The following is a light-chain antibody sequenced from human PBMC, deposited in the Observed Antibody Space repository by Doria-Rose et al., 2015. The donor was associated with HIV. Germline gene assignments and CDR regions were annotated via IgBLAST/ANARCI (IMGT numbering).Light chain of an antibody. J-gene: IGKJ1*01. CDR1: QSFSSTY. CDR2: DGS. CDR3: HQYGTSWT. V-gene: IGKV3-20*01. Sequence: TQSPGTLSLSPGERATLSCRASQSFSSTYLAWYQQKPGQAPSLLIYDGSTRATGISDRFSASQSGTDFTLTINRLEPEDFALYYCHQYGTSWTFGQGTKVE.